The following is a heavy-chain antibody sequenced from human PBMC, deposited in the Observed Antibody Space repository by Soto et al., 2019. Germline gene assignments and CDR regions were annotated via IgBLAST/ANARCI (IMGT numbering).Heavy chain of an antibody. V-gene: IGHV3-33*01. J-gene: IGHJ4*02. Sequence: QVQLVESGGGVVQPGRSLRLSCAASGFTFSSYGMHWVRKAPGKGLEWVAVIWYDGSNKYYADSVKGRFTISRDNSKNTLYLQMNSLRAEDTAVYYCARERFGELTFDYWGQGTLVTVSS. CDR2: IWYDGSNK. CDR3: ARERFGELTFDY. D-gene: IGHD3-10*01. CDR1: GFTFSSYG.